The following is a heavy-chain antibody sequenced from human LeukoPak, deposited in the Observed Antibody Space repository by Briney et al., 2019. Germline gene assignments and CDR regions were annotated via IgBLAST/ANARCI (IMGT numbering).Heavy chain of an antibody. CDR2: ISWNSGGI. CDR3: AKSRVSNAFDI. CDR1: GFTFDDYA. V-gene: IGHV3-9*03. J-gene: IGHJ3*02. Sequence: GGSLRLSCAASGFTFDDYAMHWVRQAPGKGLEWVSGISWNSGGIGYADSVKGRFTISRDNAKNSLYLQMNSLRAEDMALYYCAKSRVSNAFDIWGQGTMVTVSS.